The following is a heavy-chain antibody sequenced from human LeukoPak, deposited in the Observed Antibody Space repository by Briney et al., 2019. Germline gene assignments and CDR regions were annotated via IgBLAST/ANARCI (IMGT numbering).Heavy chain of an antibody. J-gene: IGHJ4*02. CDR1: GFTFSDAS. V-gene: IGHV3-33*08. CDR3: ARDVRRAAAGTMNY. Sequence: GGSLRLSCAASGFTFSDASMSWVRQAPGKGLEWVAVIWYDGSNTYYADSVKGRFTISRDDSKNTLYLQMNSLRAEDTAVYFCARDVRRAAAGTMNYWGQGTLVTVSS. CDR2: IWYDGSNT. D-gene: IGHD6-13*01.